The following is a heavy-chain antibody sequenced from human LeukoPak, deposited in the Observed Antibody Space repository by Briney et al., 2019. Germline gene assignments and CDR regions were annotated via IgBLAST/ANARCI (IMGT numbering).Heavy chain of an antibody. Sequence: ASVKVSCKASGYTFTGYYMHWVRQAPGQGLEWMGWINPNSGGTNYAQKFQGRVTMTRDTSISTAYMEPSRLRSDDTAVYYCARGRGALDDYYDSSGLKYYFDYWGQGTLVTVSS. CDR1: GYTFTGYY. V-gene: IGHV1-2*02. J-gene: IGHJ4*02. CDR2: INPNSGGT. CDR3: ARGRGALDDYYDSSGLKYYFDY. D-gene: IGHD3-22*01.